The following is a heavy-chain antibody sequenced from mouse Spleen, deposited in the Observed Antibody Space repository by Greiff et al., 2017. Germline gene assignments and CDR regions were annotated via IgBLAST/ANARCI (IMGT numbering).Heavy chain of an antibody. V-gene: IGHV1-69*01. J-gene: IGHJ3*01. D-gene: IGHD4-1*02. CDR3: ARTTGRRAWFAY. Sequence: VQLQQSGAELVMPGASVKLSCKASGYTFTSYWMHWVKQRPGQGLEWIGEIDPSDSYTNYNQKFKGKATLTVDKSSSTAYMQLSSLTSEDSAVYYCARTTGRRAWFAYWGQGTLVTVSA. CDR1: GYTFTSYW. CDR2: IDPSDSYT.